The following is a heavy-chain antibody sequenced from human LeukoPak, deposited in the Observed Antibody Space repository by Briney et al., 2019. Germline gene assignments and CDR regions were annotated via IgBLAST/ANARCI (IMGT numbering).Heavy chain of an antibody. CDR3: ARDRTTVTPFDY. J-gene: IGHJ4*02. Sequence: GGSLRLSCAASGFTFSSYGMHWVRQAPGKGLEWVAFIRYDGSNKYYADSVKGRLTISRDNAKNSLYLQMNSLRAEDTAVYYCARDRTTVTPFDYWGQGTLVTVSS. CDR2: IRYDGSNK. CDR1: GFTFSSYG. D-gene: IGHD4-17*01. V-gene: IGHV3-30*02.